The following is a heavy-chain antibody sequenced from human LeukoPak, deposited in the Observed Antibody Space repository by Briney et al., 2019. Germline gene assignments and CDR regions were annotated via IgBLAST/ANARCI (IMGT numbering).Heavy chain of an antibody. Sequence: PGGSLRLSCAASGFTFSSYWMSWVRQAPGKGLEWVANIKQDGSEKYYVDSVKGRFTISRDNAKNSLYLQMNSLRAEDTAVYYCARGGDDFWSGLEAFDIWGQGTMVTVSS. V-gene: IGHV3-7*04. CDR2: IKQDGSEK. D-gene: IGHD3-3*01. CDR3: ARGGDDFWSGLEAFDI. CDR1: GFTFSSYW. J-gene: IGHJ3*02.